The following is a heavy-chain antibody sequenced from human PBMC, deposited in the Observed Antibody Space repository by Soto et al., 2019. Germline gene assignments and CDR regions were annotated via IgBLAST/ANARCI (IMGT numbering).Heavy chain of an antibody. CDR3: VRERALDSIGHWFYX. J-gene: IGHJ5*02. CDR2: IYHIGSP. Sequence: SETLSLTCTVSGRPVGSVGYYWTWIRQHPGRGLEWIGYIYHIGSPYYNPSLENRVTISLDTAKNQFSLNLTSVTAADTAIYYCVRERALDSIGHWFYXWGQGTLFTVSX. CDR1: GRPVGSVGYY. D-gene: IGHD3-3*01. V-gene: IGHV4-31*03.